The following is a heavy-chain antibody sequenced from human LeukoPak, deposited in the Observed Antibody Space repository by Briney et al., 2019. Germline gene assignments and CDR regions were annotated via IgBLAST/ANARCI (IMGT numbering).Heavy chain of an antibody. CDR3: AKLSGAYGDSRDY. V-gene: IGHV3-23*01. CDR1: GFGLSVYD. Sequence: GGSLRLSCAASGFGLSVYDMGWVRQAPGKGLEWVSTISRSGENTYYADSVKGRFTISRDYSKNTLYLQVNSLRPEDTAVYYCAKLSGAYGDSRDYWGQGTLVTVSS. D-gene: IGHD4-17*01. J-gene: IGHJ4*02. CDR2: ISRSGENT.